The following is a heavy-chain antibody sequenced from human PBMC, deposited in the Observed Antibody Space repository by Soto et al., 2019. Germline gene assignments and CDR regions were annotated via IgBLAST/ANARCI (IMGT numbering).Heavy chain of an antibody. CDR3: AKEYSSGWYYFDY. V-gene: IGHV3-23*01. Sequence: GSLRLSCAASGFTFSSYAMSWVRQAPGKGLEWVSTISGNDGSTYYADSVKGRFTISRDNSKNTLYLQMNSLRAEDTAVYYCAKEYSSGWYYFDYWGQGTLVTVST. D-gene: IGHD6-19*01. J-gene: IGHJ4*02. CDR1: GFTFSSYA. CDR2: ISGNDGST.